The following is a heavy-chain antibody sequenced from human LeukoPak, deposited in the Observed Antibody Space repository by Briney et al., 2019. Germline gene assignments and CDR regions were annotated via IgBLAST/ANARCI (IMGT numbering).Heavy chain of an antibody. J-gene: IGHJ4*02. D-gene: IGHD1-26*01. CDR1: GFTFSTCS. Sequence: PGGSRRLSCAASGFTFSTCSMKWVRQAPGKALEWVSSISGSSYHIYYADSVKGRFTISRDNANNLLYLQMNSLRAEDTAVYYCASGTIVGARGADNWGQGTLVTVSS. V-gene: IGHV3-21*01. CDR3: ASGTIVGARGADN. CDR2: ISGSSYHI.